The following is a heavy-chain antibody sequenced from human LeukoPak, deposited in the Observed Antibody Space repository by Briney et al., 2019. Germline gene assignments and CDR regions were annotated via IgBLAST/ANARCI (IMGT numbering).Heavy chain of an antibody. CDR3: ARDQYCSGGSCSEDFFDY. Sequence: GRSLRLSCAASGFTFSSYAMHWVRQAPGKGLEWVAVISYDGSNKYYADSVKGRFTISRDNSKNTLYLQMNSLRAEDTAVYYCARDQYCSGGSCSEDFFDYWGQGTLVTVSS. CDR2: ISYDGSNK. V-gene: IGHV3-30-3*01. CDR1: GFTFSSYA. J-gene: IGHJ4*02. D-gene: IGHD2-15*01.